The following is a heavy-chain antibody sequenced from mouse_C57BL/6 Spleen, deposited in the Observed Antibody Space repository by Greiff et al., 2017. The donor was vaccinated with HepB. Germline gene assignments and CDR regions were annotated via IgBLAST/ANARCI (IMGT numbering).Heavy chain of an antibody. CDR1: GYTFTDYY. V-gene: IGHV1-26*01. J-gene: IGHJ3*01. CDR2: INPNNGGT. CDR3: ASPIYYGKGDWFAY. D-gene: IGHD2-1*01. Sequence: VQLQQSGPELVKPGASVKISCKASGYTFTDYYMNWVKQSHGKSLEWIGDINPNNGGTSYNQKFKGKATLTVDKSSSTAYMELRSLTSEDSAVYYCASPIYYGKGDWFAYWGQGTLVTVSA.